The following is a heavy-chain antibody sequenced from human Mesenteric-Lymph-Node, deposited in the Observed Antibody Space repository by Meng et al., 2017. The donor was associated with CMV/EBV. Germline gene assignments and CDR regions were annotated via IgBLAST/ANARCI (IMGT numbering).Heavy chain of an antibody. CDR3: ARSGGTYGMDV. J-gene: IGHJ6*02. Sequence: SETLSLTCTVSGGSLSTYYWSWSRQPPGKGLEWIGYIYYSGTTNYKPSLKSRVTISKDTSKNQFSLKGNSVTAADTAVYFCARSGGTYGMDVWGQGTTVTVSS. CDR2: IYYSGTT. V-gene: IGHV4-59*01. CDR1: GGSLSTYY.